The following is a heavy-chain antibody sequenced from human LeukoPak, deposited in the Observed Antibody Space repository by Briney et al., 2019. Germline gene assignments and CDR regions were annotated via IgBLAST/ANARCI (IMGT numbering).Heavy chain of an antibody. CDR3: ARFYGDHVRLDY. CDR1: GGSISSSSYY. J-gene: IGHJ4*02. Sequence: SETLSLTCTVSGGSISSSSYYWGWIRQPPGKELEWIGSIYYSGSTYYNPSLKSRVTISVDTSKNQFSLKLSSVTAADTAVYYCARFYGDHVRLDYWGQGTLVTVSS. CDR2: IYYSGST. V-gene: IGHV4-39*07. D-gene: IGHD4-17*01.